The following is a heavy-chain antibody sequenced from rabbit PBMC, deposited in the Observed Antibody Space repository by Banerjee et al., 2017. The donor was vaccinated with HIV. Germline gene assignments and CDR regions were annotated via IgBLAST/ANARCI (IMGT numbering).Heavy chain of an antibody. CDR3: ARGAGIHYADL. CDR2: IYTGDGST. V-gene: IGHV1S45*01. D-gene: IGHD4-2*01. Sequence: EESGGDLVKPEGSLTLTCTASGFSFSSSYWICWVRQAPGKGLEWIGCIYTGDGSTYYASWAKGRFTVSKTSSTTVTLQMTSLTAADTATYFCARGAGIHYADLWGQGTLVTVS. CDR1: GFSFSSSYW. J-gene: IGHJ3*01.